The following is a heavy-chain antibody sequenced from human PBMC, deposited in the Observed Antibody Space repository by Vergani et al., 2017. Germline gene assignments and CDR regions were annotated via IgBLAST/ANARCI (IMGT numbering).Heavy chain of an antibody. D-gene: IGHD3-22*01. Sequence: QLQLQESGPGLVKPSETLSLTCTVSGVSIGSNSYYWGFIRQPPGKGLEWIGSISSSGSPYYNPTLKSRLAFSVDTSKNLFSLRLKSVTATDTGMYYCARPVGPSAIADGYHVWGKGTTVTVSP. J-gene: IGHJ6*04. CDR3: ARPVGPSAIADGYHV. CDR2: ISSSGSP. V-gene: IGHV4-39*02. CDR1: GVSIGSNSYY.